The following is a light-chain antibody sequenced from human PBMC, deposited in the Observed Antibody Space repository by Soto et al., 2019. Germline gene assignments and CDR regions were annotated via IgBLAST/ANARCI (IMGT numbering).Light chain of an antibody. CDR2: KAS. J-gene: IGKJ1*01. V-gene: IGKV1-5*03. CDR1: QTISSW. Sequence: DLHMTQSPSTLSGYVGDRVTITCRASQTISSWLAWYQQKPGKAPKLLIYKASTLKSGVPSRFSGSGSGTEFTLTISSLQPDDFATYYCQHYNSYSEAFGQGTKVDIK. CDR3: QHYNSYSEA.